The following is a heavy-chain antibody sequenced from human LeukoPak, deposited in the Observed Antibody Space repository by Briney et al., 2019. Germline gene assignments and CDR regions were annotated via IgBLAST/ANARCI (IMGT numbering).Heavy chain of an antibody. V-gene: IGHV3-23*01. CDR1: GFTLSTYA. CDR3: AKERAGYTNPYYFDY. Sequence: GGSMRPARAAAGFTLSTYAMSWDRQVPGKGLEWVSTIIASGANTYYADCVRGRFTISRDNSKNTLYLHMNSLRAEDTAVYYCAKERAGYTNPYYFDYWGQGTLVTVSS. CDR2: IIASGANT. J-gene: IGHJ4*02. D-gene: IGHD3-16*02.